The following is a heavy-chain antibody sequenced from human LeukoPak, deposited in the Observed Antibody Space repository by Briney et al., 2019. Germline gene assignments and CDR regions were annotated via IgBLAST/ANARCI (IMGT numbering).Heavy chain of an antibody. J-gene: IGHJ3*02. CDR1: GFTVSSNY. Sequence: PGGSLRLSCAASGFTVSSNYMSWVRQAPGKGLEWVSVIYSGGSTYYADSVKGRFTISRDNSKNTLFLQMNSLRAEDTAIYYCARELTTSRYAFDIWGQGTMVTVSS. CDR2: IYSGGST. D-gene: IGHD3-3*01. CDR3: ARELTTSRYAFDI. V-gene: IGHV3-53*01.